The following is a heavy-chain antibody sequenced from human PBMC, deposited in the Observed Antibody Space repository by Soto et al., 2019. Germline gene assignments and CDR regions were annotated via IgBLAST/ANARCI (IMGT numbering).Heavy chain of an antibody. V-gene: IGHV4-31*03. Sequence: QVQLQESGPGLVKPSQTLSLTCNVSGGSISSGGFYWSWVRQHPGKGLERIGYIFYTGTTYYSPALEARATIPVDTSEKKFYLKLCSATAAHTAVYYCARDAYSSSGYYYHGMDVWGQGTTVTVSS. CDR3: ARDAYSSSGYYYHGMDV. D-gene: IGHD6-6*01. CDR1: GGSISSGGFY. J-gene: IGHJ6*02. CDR2: IFYTGTT.